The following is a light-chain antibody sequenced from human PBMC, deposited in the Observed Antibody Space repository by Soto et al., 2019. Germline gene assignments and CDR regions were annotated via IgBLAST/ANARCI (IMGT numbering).Light chain of an antibody. V-gene: IGKV3-20*01. CDR1: QSISNFH. Sequence: EIVVTQSPGTLSLSPGERATLSCRASQSISNFHLAWYQQKPGQAPRLLIYGTSTRATGGIADRFSGSGSVTDFTLTISRLEPEDFAVYYCQYYGTSVTFGGGTTVEIK. CDR3: QYYGTSVT. J-gene: IGKJ4*01. CDR2: GTS.